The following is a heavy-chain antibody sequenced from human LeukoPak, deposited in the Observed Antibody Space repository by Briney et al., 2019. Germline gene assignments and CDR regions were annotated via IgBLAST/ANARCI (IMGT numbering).Heavy chain of an antibody. V-gene: IGHV4-34*01. CDR2: INHSGST. J-gene: IGHJ6*02. CDR1: GGSFGGYY. Sequence: SETLSLTCAVYGGSFGGYYWSWIRQPPGKGLEWIGEINHSGSTNYSPSLKSRVTISVDTSKNQFSLKLSSVTAADTAVYYCASRPVGATAYYYYGMDVWGQGTTVTVSS. CDR3: ASRPVGATAYYYYGMDV. D-gene: IGHD1-26*01.